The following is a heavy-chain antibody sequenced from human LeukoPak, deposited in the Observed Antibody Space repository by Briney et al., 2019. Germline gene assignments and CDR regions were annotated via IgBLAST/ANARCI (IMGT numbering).Heavy chain of an antibody. CDR3: ARDRQLPSSYYYYYYMDV. J-gene: IGHJ6*03. CDR1: GFTFSDYN. CDR2: ISDRTSNYI. Sequence: GGSLRLSCAASGFTFSDYNMNWVRQAPGKGLEWLSSISDRTSNYISQADSVRGRFTISRDNAKNSLYLQMNSLRAEDTAVYYCARDRQLPSSYYYYYYMDVWGKGTTVTVSS. V-gene: IGHV3-21*01. D-gene: IGHD2-2*01.